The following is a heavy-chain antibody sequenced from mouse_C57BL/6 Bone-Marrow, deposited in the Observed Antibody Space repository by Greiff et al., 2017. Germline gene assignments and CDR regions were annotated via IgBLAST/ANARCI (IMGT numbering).Heavy chain of an antibody. CDR3: TTPCTTVVATRAY. Sequence: VKLKESGAELVRPGASVKLSCTASGFNIQDYYMHWVKQRPDQGLEWIGRMDPEDGDTEYAPKFQGKATRTAATSSNTAYLQLSSLTSEDTAGYYCTTPCTTVVATRAYWRQGTLVAVSA. V-gene: IGHV14-1*01. D-gene: IGHD1-1*01. CDR1: GFNIQDYY. J-gene: IGHJ3*01. CDR2: MDPEDGDT.